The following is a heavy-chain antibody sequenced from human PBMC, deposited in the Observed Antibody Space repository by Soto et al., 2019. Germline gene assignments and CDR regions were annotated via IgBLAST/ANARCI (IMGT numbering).Heavy chain of an antibody. Sequence: SETLSLTCTVSGGSISSYYWSWIRQPPGKGLEWIGYIYYSGSTNYNPSLKSRVTISVDTSKNQFSLKLSSVTAADTAVYYCARGTWDTAMVFSFDYWGQGTLVTVSS. V-gene: IGHV4-59*01. J-gene: IGHJ4*02. CDR3: ARGTWDTAMVFSFDY. CDR1: GGSISSYY. D-gene: IGHD5-18*01. CDR2: IYYSGST.